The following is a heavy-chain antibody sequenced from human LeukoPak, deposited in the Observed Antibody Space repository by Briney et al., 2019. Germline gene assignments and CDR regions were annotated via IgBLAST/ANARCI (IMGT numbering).Heavy chain of an antibody. J-gene: IGHJ4*02. D-gene: IGHD5-18*01. CDR3: ARGRPDTAILGRSFDY. V-gene: IGHV4-59*01. Sequence: PSETLSLTCTVSGVSISSYYWSWIRQPPGKGLEWIGYIYYSGSTNYNPSLKSRVTISVDTSKNQFSLKLSSVTAADTAVYYCARGRPDTAILGRSFDYWGQGTLVTVSS. CDR1: GVSISSYY. CDR2: IYYSGST.